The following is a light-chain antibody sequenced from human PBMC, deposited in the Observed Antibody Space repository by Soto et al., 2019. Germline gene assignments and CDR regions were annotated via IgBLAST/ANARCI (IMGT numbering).Light chain of an antibody. CDR1: QGISTF. V-gene: IGKV1-39*01. J-gene: IGKJ1*01. CDR3: QQSYSSPRT. Sequence: DIQMTQSPSSVSASVGDRVTITCRASQGISTFLNWYQQKPGKAPELLIYAASYLQSGVPSRFSGSGSGTDFTLIISSLQPEDFATYYCQQSYSSPRTFGPGTKVEIK. CDR2: AAS.